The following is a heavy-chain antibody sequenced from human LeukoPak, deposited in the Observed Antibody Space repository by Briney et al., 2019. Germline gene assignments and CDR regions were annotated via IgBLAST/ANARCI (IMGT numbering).Heavy chain of an antibody. CDR1: GFTFSTYP. CDR2: ISGSGGST. D-gene: IGHD2/OR15-2a*01. J-gene: IGHJ4*02. CDR3: AKERPQTTSFDY. V-gene: IGHV3-23*01. Sequence: GGSLGLSCAASGFTFSTYPMNWVRQAPGKGLEWVSTISGSGGSTYYADSVKGRFTISRDNSKNTLYLQMNSLRAEDTAIYYCAKERPQTTSFDYWGQGTLVTVSS.